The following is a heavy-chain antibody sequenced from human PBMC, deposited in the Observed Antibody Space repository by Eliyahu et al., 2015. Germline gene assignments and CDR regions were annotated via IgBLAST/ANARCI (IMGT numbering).Heavy chain of an antibody. D-gene: IGHD6-19*01. CDR3: ARRTIAVAGDDAFDI. J-gene: IGHJ3*02. V-gene: IGHV4-59*08. CDR1: GGSIXSYY. CDR2: IYYNGST. Sequence: QVQLQESGPGLVKPSETLSLXCTVSGGSIXSYYXSWIRQPPGKGLEWIGYIYYNGSTNYNPSLKSRVTISVDTSKNQFSLKLSSXTAADTAVYYCARRTIAVAGDDAFDIWGQGTMVTVSS.